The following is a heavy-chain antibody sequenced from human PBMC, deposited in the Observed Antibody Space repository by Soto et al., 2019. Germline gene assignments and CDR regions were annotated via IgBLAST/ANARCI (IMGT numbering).Heavy chain of an antibody. D-gene: IGHD4-17*01. V-gene: IGHV3-30*03. CDR2: ISYHGSDK. Sequence: QVQLVESGGGVVQPGRSLRLSCAASGFTFSNYGMHWVRQAPGKGLEWVAVISYHGSDKYYADSVKGRFTISRDNSKNTLYLQLGSLRAEDTGVYYCASDRLATPVTRVGYWGQGTLVSVSS. CDR1: GFTFSNYG. J-gene: IGHJ4*02. CDR3: ASDRLATPVTRVGY.